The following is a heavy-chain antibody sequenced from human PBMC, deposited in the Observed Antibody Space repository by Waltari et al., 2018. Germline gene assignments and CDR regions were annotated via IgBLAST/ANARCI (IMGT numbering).Heavy chain of an antibody. CDR2: IYYSGST. J-gene: IGHJ6*02. D-gene: IGHD5-12*01. CDR3: VREGSGYDSDWGSYYYGMDV. V-gene: IGHV4-59*11. Sequence: QVQLQESGPGLVKPSETLSLTCTVSGGSISSHYWSWIRQPPGKGLEWIGYIYYSGSTNYNPALKSRVTISVDTSKNQFSLKLSSVTAADTALYYCVREGSGYDSDWGSYYYGMDVWGQGTTVTVSS. CDR1: GGSISSHY.